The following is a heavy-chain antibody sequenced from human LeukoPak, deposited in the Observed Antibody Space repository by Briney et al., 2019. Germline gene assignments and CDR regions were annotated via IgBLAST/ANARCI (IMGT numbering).Heavy chain of an antibody. Sequence: SVKVSCKASGFTFTSSAMQWVRQARGQRLEWIVWIVVGSGNTNYAQKFQERVTITRDMSTSTAYMELSSLRSEDTAVYYCAAALYSSSWPYFDYWGQGTLVTVSS. D-gene: IGHD6-13*01. CDR2: IVVGSGNT. CDR3: AAALYSSSWPYFDY. CDR1: GFTFTSSA. V-gene: IGHV1-58*02. J-gene: IGHJ4*02.